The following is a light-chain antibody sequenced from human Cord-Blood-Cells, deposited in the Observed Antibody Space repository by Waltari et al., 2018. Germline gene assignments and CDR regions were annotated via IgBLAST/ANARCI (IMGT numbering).Light chain of an antibody. J-gene: IGKJ1*01. CDR3: QQYNSWT. CDR2: KAS. V-gene: IGKV1-5*03. CDR1: QSISSW. Sequence: DIQMTQSPSTLSASVGDRVTITCRASQSISSWLDWYQQKPGKAPKLLIYKASSFESGVPSRFSGSGSGTEFTLTISSLQPDDFATYYCQQYNSWTFGQGTKVEIK.